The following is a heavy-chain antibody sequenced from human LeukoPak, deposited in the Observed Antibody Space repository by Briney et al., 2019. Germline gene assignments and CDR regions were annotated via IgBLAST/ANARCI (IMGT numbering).Heavy chain of an antibody. J-gene: IGHJ4*02. V-gene: IGHV3-53*01. CDR2: IYAGGST. Sequence: GGSLRLSCAVSGFTVSSSYMTWVRQAPGKGLEWVSLIYAGGSTYYADSVKGRFTISRDNSKNTLYLQMNSLRAEDTAVYYRARRNSGSYDYWGQGTLVTVSS. CDR1: GFTVSSSY. D-gene: IGHD1-26*01. CDR3: ARRNSGSYDY.